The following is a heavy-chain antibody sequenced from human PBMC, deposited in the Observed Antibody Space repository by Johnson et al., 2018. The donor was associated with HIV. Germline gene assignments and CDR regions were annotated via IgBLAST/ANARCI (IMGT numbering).Heavy chain of an antibody. D-gene: IGHD3-16*01. J-gene: IGHJ3*02. CDR3: TTLATFWPFDI. CDR1: GFTFSSYG. Sequence: VQLVESGGGVVQPGGSLRLSCAASGFTFSSYGMHWVRQAPGKGVEWVVRIKRKTDGGTTDYAAPVKGRFTISRDDSKNTLYLQMNSLKTEDTAVYYCTTLATFWPFDIWGQGTMVTVSS. V-gene: IGHV3-15*01. CDR2: IKRKTDGGTT.